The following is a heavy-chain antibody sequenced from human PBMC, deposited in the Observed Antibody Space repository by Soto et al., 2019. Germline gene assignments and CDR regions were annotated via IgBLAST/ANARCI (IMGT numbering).Heavy chain of an antibody. CDR1: GLTFSSYA. J-gene: IGHJ4*02. D-gene: IGHD6-13*01. CDR3: VKDGTCLVLGLVDD. V-gene: IGHV3-23*01. Sequence: PGGSLRLACAASGLTFSSYAMSWVRQAPGKGLEWVSAISGSGGSTYHADSVKGRFTISRDNSKNTLYLQMNSLRAEDTAVYYCVKDGTCLVLGLVDDWVQRSLVTVAS. CDR2: ISGSGGST.